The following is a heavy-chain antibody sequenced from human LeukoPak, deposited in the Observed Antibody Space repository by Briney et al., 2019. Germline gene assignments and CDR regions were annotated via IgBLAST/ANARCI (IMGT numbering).Heavy chain of an antibody. D-gene: IGHD1-14*01. CDR1: GGSINSGTFY. CDR2: MYYDGSS. J-gene: IGHJ4*02. V-gene: IGHV4-39*07. CDR3: ARAHREIDY. Sequence: SETLSLTCTVSGGSINSGTFYWGWIRQPPGKGLEWIGSMYYDGSSYYNPSLKSRVTISVDTSKNQFSLKLSSVTAADTAVYYCARAHREIDYWGQGTLVTVSS.